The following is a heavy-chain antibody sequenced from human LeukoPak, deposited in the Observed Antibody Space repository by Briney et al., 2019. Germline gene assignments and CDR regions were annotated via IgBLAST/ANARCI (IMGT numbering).Heavy chain of an antibody. CDR3: AKYNSGWSQRYYFDY. V-gene: IGHV3-23*01. J-gene: IGHJ4*02. CDR2: IRGGGDIT. D-gene: IGHD6-19*01. Sequence: GGSLRLSCAASGFIFSSYAMGWVRQAPGKGLEWVSVIRGGGDITDYADPVKGRFTISRDNSKNTLYLEMNSLRAEDTAVYCCAKYNSGWSQRYYFDYWGQGTLVTVSS. CDR1: GFIFSSYA.